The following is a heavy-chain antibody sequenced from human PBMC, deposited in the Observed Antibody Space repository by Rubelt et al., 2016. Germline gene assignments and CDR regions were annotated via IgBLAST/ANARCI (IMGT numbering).Heavy chain of an antibody. CDR1: GGSISSSSYY. CDR2: IYYSGGT. Sequence: QLQLQESGPGLVKPSETLSLTCTVSGGSISSSSYYWGWIRQPPGKGLEWIGSIYYSGGTYYNPSLKSRVPISVDTSKNQFSLKLSSVTAADTAVYYCARESPSWVVITHGMDVWGQGTTVTVSS. V-gene: IGHV4-39*02. J-gene: IGHJ6*02. CDR3: ARESPSWVVITHGMDV. D-gene: IGHD3-22*01.